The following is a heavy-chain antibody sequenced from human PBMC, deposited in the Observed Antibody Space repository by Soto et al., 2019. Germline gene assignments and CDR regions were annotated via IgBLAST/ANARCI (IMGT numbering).Heavy chain of an antibody. CDR2: IYSGGST. V-gene: IGHV3-66*01. J-gene: IGHJ3*02. CDR1: GFTVSSNY. CDR3: AARSGWYRDDAFDI. D-gene: IGHD6-19*01. Sequence: EVQLVESGGGLVQPGGSLRLSCAASGFTVSSNYMSWVRQAPGKGLEWVSVIYSGGSTYYADSVKGRFTISRDNSKNTLYLQMNSLRAEDTAVYYCAARSGWYRDDAFDIWGQGTMVTVSS.